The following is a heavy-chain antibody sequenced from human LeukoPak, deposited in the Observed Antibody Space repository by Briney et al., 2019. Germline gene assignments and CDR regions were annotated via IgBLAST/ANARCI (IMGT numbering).Heavy chain of an antibody. CDR2: FDPVDGET. J-gene: IGHJ4*02. Sequence: ASVKVSCQVSGYTLTELSMHWVRQAPGKGLEWMGGFDPVDGETIYAQKFQGRVTMTEDTSTDTAYMELSSLRSEDTAVYYCATDRILNSGSYSGFDYWGQGTLVTVSS. CDR3: ATDRILNSGSYSGFDY. D-gene: IGHD1-26*01. CDR1: GYTLTELS. V-gene: IGHV1-24*01.